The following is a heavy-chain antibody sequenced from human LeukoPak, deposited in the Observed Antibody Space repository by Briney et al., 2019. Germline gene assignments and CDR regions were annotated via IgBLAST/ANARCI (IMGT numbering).Heavy chain of an antibody. V-gene: IGHV1-2*02. CDR2: INPDNGGT. D-gene: IGHD2-2*01. CDR1: GYTFTDYY. CDR3: TREARVGNWFDP. Sequence: GASVKVSCRASGYTFTDYYIHWVRQAPGQGLEWMGWINPDNGGTNYAQKFQGRVTMTRDTSIRTVYKDLSRLRSDDTAVFYCTREARVGNWFDPWGQGTQVTVSS. J-gene: IGHJ5*02.